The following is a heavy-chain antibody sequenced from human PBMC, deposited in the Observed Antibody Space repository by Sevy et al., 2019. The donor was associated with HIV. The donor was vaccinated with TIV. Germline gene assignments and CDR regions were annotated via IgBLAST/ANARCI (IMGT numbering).Heavy chain of an antibody. D-gene: IGHD1-26*01. CDR2: VGAYNGNK. V-gene: IGHV1-18*01. CDR3: ARCLGGLRPWEYNWFDP. CDR1: GYTFSSYG. J-gene: IGHJ5*02. Sequence: ASVKVSCKASGYTFSSYGISWVRQAPGQGLEWMGWVGAYNGNKKYAQKLQDRVILTTETSPNTAYMELSSLRSDDTAVYYCARCLGGLRPWEYNWFDPWGQGTLVTVSS.